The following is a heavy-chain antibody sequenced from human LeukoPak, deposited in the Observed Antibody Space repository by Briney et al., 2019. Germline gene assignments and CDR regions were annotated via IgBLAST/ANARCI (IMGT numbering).Heavy chain of an antibody. Sequence: SQTLSLTCAISRDSVSSNSAAWNWIRQSPSRGLEWLGRTYYRSKWYNDYAVSVKSRITINPDTSKNQFSLQLNSVTPEDTAVYYCARDVAVAGSGMFDYWGQGTPVTVSS. CDR1: RDSVSSNSAA. J-gene: IGHJ4*02. CDR3: ARDVAVAGSGMFDY. CDR2: TYYRSKWYN. V-gene: IGHV6-1*01. D-gene: IGHD6-19*01.